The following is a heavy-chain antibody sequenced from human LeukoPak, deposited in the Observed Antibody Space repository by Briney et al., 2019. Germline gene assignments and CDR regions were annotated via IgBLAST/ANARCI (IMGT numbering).Heavy chain of an antibody. CDR1: GYTFTGYY. CDR2: INPNSGGT. Sequence: GASVKVSCKASGYTFTGYYMHWVRQAPGQGLEWMGWINPNSGGTNYAQKFQGRVTMTRDTSISTAYMELSRLRSDDTAVYYCAREDLTGGTYNRNYGTHYYMDVWGKGTTVTVSS. V-gene: IGHV1-2*02. CDR3: AREDLTGGTYNRNYGTHYYMDV. J-gene: IGHJ6*03. D-gene: IGHD1-7*01.